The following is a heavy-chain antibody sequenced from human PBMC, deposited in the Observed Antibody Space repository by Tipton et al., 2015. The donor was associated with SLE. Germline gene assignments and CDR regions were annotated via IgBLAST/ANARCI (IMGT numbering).Heavy chain of an antibody. CDR2: IYYSGTI. CDR3: ARDIYYGMDV. D-gene: IGHD5-12*01. J-gene: IGHJ6*02. CDR1: GGPTSSYY. V-gene: IGHV4-59*01. Sequence: TLSLTCTVSGGPTSSYYWGWIRQPPGKGLEWIASIYYSGTINYNPSLKSRVTMSIDTSKNQFSLKLSSVTAADTAVYYCARDIYYGMDVWGQGTTVTVSS.